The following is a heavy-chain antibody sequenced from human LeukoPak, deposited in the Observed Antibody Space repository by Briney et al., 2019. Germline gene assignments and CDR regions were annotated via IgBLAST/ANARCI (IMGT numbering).Heavy chain of an antibody. Sequence: ASVKVSCMASGYTFTSYGISWVRQAPGQGLEWMGWISAYNGNTNYAQKPQGRVTMTTDTSTSTAYMELRSLRSDDTAGYYCARFSDYYGSGSRSCFDYWGQGTLVTVSS. CDR3: ARFSDYYGSGSRSCFDY. CDR2: ISAYNGNT. CDR1: GYTFTSYG. V-gene: IGHV1-18*01. J-gene: IGHJ4*02. D-gene: IGHD3-10*01.